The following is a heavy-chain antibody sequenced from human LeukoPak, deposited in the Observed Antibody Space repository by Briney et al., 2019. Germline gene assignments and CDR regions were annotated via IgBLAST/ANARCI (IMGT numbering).Heavy chain of an antibody. Sequence: PGGSLRLSCAASGFTFNTYHMNWVRQAPGKGLEWVSYISSSSSSIYYADSVKGRFTISRDNSKNTLYLQMNSLRAEDTAVYYCAKDRGIVGAIWWDYWGQGTLVTVSS. V-gene: IGHV3-48*01. CDR1: GFTFNTYH. CDR3: AKDRGIVGAIWWDY. J-gene: IGHJ4*02. D-gene: IGHD1-26*01. CDR2: ISSSSSSI.